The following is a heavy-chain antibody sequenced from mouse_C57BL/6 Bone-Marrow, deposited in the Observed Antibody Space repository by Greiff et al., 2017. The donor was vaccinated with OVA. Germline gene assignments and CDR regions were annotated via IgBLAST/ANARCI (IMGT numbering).Heavy chain of an antibody. V-gene: IGHV5-17*01. CDR2: ISSGSSTI. CDR1: GFTFSDYG. Sequence: EVKLVESGGGLVKPGGSLKLSCAASGFTFSDYGMHWVRQAPEKGLEWVAYISSGSSTIYYADTVKGRFTISRDNAKNTLFLQMTRLRSEDTAMYYCARDYGSPSDFDVWGTGTTVTVSS. J-gene: IGHJ1*03. CDR3: ARDYGSPSDFDV. D-gene: IGHD1-1*01.